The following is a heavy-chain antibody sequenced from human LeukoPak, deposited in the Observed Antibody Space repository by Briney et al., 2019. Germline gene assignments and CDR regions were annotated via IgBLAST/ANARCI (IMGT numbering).Heavy chain of an antibody. J-gene: IGHJ6*03. D-gene: IGHD2-2*01. Sequence: GGSLRLSCAASGFTFSNAWMSWVRQAPGKGLEWVGRIKSKTDGGTTDYAAPVKGRFTISRDDSKNTLYLQMNSLKTEDTAVYYCTTLYCSSTSCPDYYYMDVWGKGTTVTVSS. CDR1: GFTFSNAW. CDR3: TTLYCSSTSCPDYYYMDV. CDR2: IKSKTDGGTT. V-gene: IGHV3-15*01.